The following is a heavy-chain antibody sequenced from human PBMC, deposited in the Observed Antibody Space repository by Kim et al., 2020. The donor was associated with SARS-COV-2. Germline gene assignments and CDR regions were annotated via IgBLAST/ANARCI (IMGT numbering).Heavy chain of an antibody. J-gene: IGHJ6*02. CDR1: GYTFTSYG. CDR2: ISAYNGNT. D-gene: IGHD2-2*01. Sequence: ASVKVSCKASGYTFTSYGISWVRQAPGQGLEWMGWISAYNGNTNYAQKLQGRVTMTTDTSTSTAYMELRSLRSDDTAVYYCARERRIVVVAAAGVEGTQYYWYYNGMDVWGQGTTVSV. V-gene: IGHV1-18*01. CDR3: ARERRIVVVAAAGVEGTQYYWYYNGMDV.